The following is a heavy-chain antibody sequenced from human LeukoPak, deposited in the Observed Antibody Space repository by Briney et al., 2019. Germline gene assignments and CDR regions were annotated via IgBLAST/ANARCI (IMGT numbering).Heavy chain of an antibody. V-gene: IGHV3-23*01. CDR1: GFTFSSYA. J-gene: IGHJ4*02. CDR2: ISGSAGST. D-gene: IGHD6-19*01. Sequence: PGGSLRLSCAASGFTFSSYAMSRVRQAPGKGLEWVSAISGSAGSTYYADSVKGRFTISRDNSKNTLYLQINSLRAEDTAIYYCAKDGYSSGWYEDYWGQGTLVTVAS. CDR3: AKDGYSSGWYEDY.